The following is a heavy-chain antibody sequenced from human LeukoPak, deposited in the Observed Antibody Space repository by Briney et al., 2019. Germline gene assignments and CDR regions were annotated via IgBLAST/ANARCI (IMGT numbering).Heavy chain of an antibody. CDR1: GFTFGDYA. D-gene: IGHD3-9*01. J-gene: IGHJ4*02. CDR2: IRSKAYGGTT. CDR3: TTDLYYDILTGYIHFDY. Sequence: PGGSLRRSCTASGFTFGDYAMSWFRQAPGKGLEWVGFIRSKAYGGTTEYAASVKGRFTISRDDSKSIAYLQMNSLKTEDTAVYYCTTDLYYDILTGYIHFDYWGQGTLVTVSS. V-gene: IGHV3-49*03.